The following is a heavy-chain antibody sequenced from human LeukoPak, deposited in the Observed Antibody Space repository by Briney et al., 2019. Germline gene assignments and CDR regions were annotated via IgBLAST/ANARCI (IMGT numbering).Heavy chain of an antibody. CDR2: TYYSGST. D-gene: IGHD2-2*01. V-gene: IGHV4-59*08. CDR1: GGSISSYY. Sequence: SETLSLTCTVSGGSISSYYWSWIRQPPGKGLEWIGYTYYSGSTNYNPSLKSRVTISVDTSKNQFSLKLSSVTAADTAVYYCARQGCSSTSCYYYYYYYMDVWGKGTTVTISS. CDR3: ARQGCSSTSCYYYYYYYMDV. J-gene: IGHJ6*03.